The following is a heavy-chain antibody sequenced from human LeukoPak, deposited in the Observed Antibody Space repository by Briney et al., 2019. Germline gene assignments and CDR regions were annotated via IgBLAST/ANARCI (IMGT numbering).Heavy chain of an antibody. CDR3: ARVTGTTGY. CDR2: INPNSGGT. CDR1: GHTFTGYY. D-gene: IGHD1-7*01. Sequence: VSVKVSCKASGHTFTGYYMHWVREAPGQGLEWMGWINPNSGGTNYAQRFQGRVTMTRDTSISTAYMELSGLRSDDTAVYYCARVTGTTGYWGQGTLVTVSS. V-gene: IGHV1-2*02. J-gene: IGHJ4*02.